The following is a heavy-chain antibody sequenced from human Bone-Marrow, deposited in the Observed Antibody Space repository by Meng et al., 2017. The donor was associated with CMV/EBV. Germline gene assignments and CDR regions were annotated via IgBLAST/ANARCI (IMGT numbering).Heavy chain of an antibody. D-gene: IGHD2-2*01. CDR2: IIPILGIA. Sequence: SVKVSCKASGGTFSSYTISWVRQAPGQGLEWMGGIIPILGIANYAQKFQGRVTITADKSTSTAYMELSSLRSEDTAVYYCARDRIVVVPAAISPDYYGMDVWGQGTTVTVSS. CDR1: GGTFSSYT. J-gene: IGHJ6*02. V-gene: IGHV1-69*10. CDR3: ARDRIVVVPAAISPDYYGMDV.